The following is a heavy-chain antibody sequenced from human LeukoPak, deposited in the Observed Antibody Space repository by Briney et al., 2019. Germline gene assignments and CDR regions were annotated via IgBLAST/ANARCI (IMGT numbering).Heavy chain of an antibody. Sequence: GGSLRLSCAASGFTVSSNYMSWVRQAPGKGLEWVSVIYSGGSTYYADSVKGRFTISRDNSKNTLYLQMNSLRAEDTAVYYCAREGTYYDILTGYYPFDYWGQGTLVTVSS. V-gene: IGHV3-66*01. CDR2: IYSGGST. J-gene: IGHJ4*02. D-gene: IGHD3-9*01. CDR3: AREGTYYDILTGYYPFDY. CDR1: GFTVSSNY.